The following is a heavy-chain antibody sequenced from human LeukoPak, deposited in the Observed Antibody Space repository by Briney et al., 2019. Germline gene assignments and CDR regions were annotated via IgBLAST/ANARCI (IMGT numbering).Heavy chain of an antibody. J-gene: IGHJ4*02. Sequence: GASVKVSCKASGYTFTGYYMHWVRQAPGQGLEWMGWINPNSGGTNYAQKFQGRVTMTRDTSISTAYMELSRLRSDDTAVYYCARGSGWLCPDGCEFDYWGQGTLVTVSS. CDR3: ARGSGWLCPDGCEFDY. D-gene: IGHD6-19*01. CDR2: INPNSGGT. V-gene: IGHV1-2*02. CDR1: GYTFTGYY.